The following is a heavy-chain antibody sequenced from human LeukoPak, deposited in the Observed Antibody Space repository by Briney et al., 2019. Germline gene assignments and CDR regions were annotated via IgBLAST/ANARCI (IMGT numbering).Heavy chain of an antibody. J-gene: IGHJ4*02. CDR3: ARDKDDYVWGTYRW. D-gene: IGHD3-16*02. CDR2: IYHTGST. CDR1: GYSISSGYY. Sequence: SETLSLTCAVSGYSISSGYYWGWVRQAPGKGLEWIGSIYHTGSTDYNPSLKSRLTISVEMSKNQFPLNLRSVTAADTAVYYCARDKDDYVWGTYRWWGQGMLVTVSS. V-gene: IGHV4-38-2*01.